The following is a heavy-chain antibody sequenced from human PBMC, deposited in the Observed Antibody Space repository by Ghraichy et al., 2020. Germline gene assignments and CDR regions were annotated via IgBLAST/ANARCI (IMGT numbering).Heavy chain of an antibody. CDR2: ISYDGSNK. V-gene: IGHV3-30*18. D-gene: IGHD4-11*01. CDR1: GFTFSSYG. J-gene: IGHJ4*02. CDR3: AKDKGPKFHDYPKMGGY. Sequence: GGSLRLSCAASGFTFSSYGMHWVRQAPGKGLEWVAVISYDGSNKYYADSVKGRFTISRDNSKNTLYLQMNSLRAEDTAVYYCAKDKGPKFHDYPKMGGYWGQGTLVTVSS.